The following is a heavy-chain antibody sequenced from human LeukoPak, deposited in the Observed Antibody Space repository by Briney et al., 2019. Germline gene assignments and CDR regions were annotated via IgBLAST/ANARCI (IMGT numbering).Heavy chain of an antibody. Sequence: GGSLRLSCAASGFTFSSYAMSWVRQAPGKGLEWVSVISRGAGTTHYADSVKGRFTISRDNSKNTFYLQMNSLRAEDTAVYYCAKGALTIPFDYWGQGTLVTVSS. CDR3: AKGALTIPFDY. CDR2: ISRGAGTT. D-gene: IGHD3-3*01. V-gene: IGHV3-23*01. CDR1: GFTFSSYA. J-gene: IGHJ4*02.